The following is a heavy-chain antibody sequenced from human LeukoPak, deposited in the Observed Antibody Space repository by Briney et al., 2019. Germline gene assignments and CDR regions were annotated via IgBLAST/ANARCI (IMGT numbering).Heavy chain of an antibody. CDR1: GDSISDDY. J-gene: IGHJ4*02. V-gene: IGHV4-4*07. D-gene: IGHD3-3*01. CDR2: IYTSGST. CDR3: ARDDFWSGYPMSFDY. Sequence: SETLSLTCTVSGDSISDDYYTWMRQPAGKGLEWIGRIYTSGSTNYNPSLKSRVTMSVDTSKNQFSLKLSSVTAADTAVYYCARDDFWSGYPMSFDYWGQGTLVTVSS.